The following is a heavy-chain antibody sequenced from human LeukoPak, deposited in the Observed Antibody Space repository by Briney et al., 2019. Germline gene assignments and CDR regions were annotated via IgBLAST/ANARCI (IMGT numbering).Heavy chain of an antibody. J-gene: IGHJ5*02. V-gene: IGHV4-4*09. CDR1: GGSISSYY. D-gene: IGHD3-3*01. CDR3: ARQNYDFWSGYYGVNWFAP. Sequence: PSETLSLTCTVSGGSISSYYWSWIRQPPGKGLEWIGYIYTSGSTNYNPSLRSRVTISVDTSKNQFSLKLSSVTAADTAVYYCARQNYDFWSGYYGVNWFAPWGQGTLVTVSS. CDR2: IYTSGST.